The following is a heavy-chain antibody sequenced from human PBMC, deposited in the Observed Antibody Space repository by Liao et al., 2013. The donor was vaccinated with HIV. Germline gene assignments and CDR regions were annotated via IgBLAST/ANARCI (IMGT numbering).Heavy chain of an antibody. CDR2: INHSGST. CDR3: ARKVTTYVRTYVGYLTTYHRPPTVLTYLTYYG. CDR1: GGSFSGYY. J-gene: IGHJ6*01. D-gene: IGHD4/OR15-4a*01. Sequence: QVQLQQWGAGLLKPSETLSLTCAVYGGSFSGYYWSWIRQPPGKGLEWIGEINHSGSTNYNPSLKSRVTISVDTSKNQFSLKLSSVTAADTAVYYCARKVTTYVRTYVGYLTTYHRPPTVLTYLTYYG. V-gene: IGHV4-34*01.